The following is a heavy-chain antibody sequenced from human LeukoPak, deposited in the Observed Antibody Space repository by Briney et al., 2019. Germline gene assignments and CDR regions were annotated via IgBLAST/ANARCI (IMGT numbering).Heavy chain of an antibody. Sequence: GGSLRLSCAASGFTFSSYAMHWVRQAPGKGLEWVAVISYDGSNKYYADSVKGRFTISRDNSKNTLYLQMNSLRAEDTAVYYCARDQRITMIVVVITPPDYWGQGTLVTVSS. CDR1: GFTFSSYA. D-gene: IGHD3-22*01. CDR2: ISYDGSNK. V-gene: IGHV3-30*04. J-gene: IGHJ4*02. CDR3: ARDQRITMIVVVITPPDY.